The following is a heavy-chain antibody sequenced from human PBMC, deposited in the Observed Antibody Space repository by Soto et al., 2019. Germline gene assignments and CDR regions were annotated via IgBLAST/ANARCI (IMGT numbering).Heavy chain of an antibody. D-gene: IGHD3-10*01. V-gene: IGHV1-69*04. CDR3: ARDVAFGDLRTGYNCFDP. Sequence: ASVKVSCKASGGTFSTYSFTWVRQAPGQGLEWMGRIIPILGITNYAQKFQARVTITADKSTNTAYMELSSLRSEDTAVYYCARDVAFGDLRTGYNCFDPWGQGTLVTVSS. CDR2: IIPILGIT. J-gene: IGHJ5*02. CDR1: GGTFSTYS.